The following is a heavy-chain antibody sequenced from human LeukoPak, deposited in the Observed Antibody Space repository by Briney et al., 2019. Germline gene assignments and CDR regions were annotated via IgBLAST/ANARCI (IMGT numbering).Heavy chain of an antibody. V-gene: IGHV1-18*01. CDR2: ISAYNGYT. D-gene: IGHD6-13*01. J-gene: IGHJ5*02. CDR3: ARSSRRLPSGKDWFDP. CDR1: GYTFTSYG. Sequence: ASVKVSCKASGYTFTSYGISWVRQAPGQGLEWMGWISAYNGYTNYAQKLQGRVTMTTDTSTSTAYMELRSLRSDDTAVYYCARSSRRLPSGKDWFDPWGQGTLVTVSS.